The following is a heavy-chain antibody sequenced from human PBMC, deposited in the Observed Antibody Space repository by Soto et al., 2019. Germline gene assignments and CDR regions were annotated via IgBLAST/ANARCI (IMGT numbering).Heavy chain of an antibody. V-gene: IGHV5-51*01. CDR3: ARGGVSTRTFDY. CDR1: GYNFAGYW. CDR2: IYPRDSDT. Sequence: GESLKISCKGSGYNFAGYWIAWVSQMPGKGLELMGIIYPRDSDTRYRPSFQGQVTISADKSISSAYMQWSSLRASDTAMYYCARGGVSTRTFDYWGQGTPVTVSS. J-gene: IGHJ4*02. D-gene: IGHD3-3*01.